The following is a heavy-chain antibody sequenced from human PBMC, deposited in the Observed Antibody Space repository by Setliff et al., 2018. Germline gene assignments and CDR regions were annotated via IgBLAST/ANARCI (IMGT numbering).Heavy chain of an antibody. Sequence: SETLSLTCTVSGDSISSGSYYWTWIRQPAGKGLEWIGHFHTGGSTNYNRSLRSRVSISVDTSKNQFSLKLSSVTAADTATYYCARAGPTVTFFRVLVISWWDPWGQGSLSPSPQ. CDR1: GDSISSGSYY. CDR3: ARAGPTVTFFRVLVISWWDP. J-gene: IGHJ5*02. CDR2: FHTGGST. D-gene: IGHD3-3*01. V-gene: IGHV4-61*09.